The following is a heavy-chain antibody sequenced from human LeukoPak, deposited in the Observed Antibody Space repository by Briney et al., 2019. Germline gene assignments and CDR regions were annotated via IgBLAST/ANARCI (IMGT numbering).Heavy chain of an antibody. CDR3: ARRSSSWKNWFDP. Sequence: SETLSLTCTVSGASISSDYWTWVRQPPGMGLEWIGYIYYSGSTNYNPSLKSRVTMSVDTSRNQFSLELTSVTAADTAVYYCARRSSSWKNWFDPWGQGTLVTVSS. D-gene: IGHD6-13*01. J-gene: IGHJ5*02. CDR2: IYYSGST. V-gene: IGHV4-59*01. CDR1: GASISSDY.